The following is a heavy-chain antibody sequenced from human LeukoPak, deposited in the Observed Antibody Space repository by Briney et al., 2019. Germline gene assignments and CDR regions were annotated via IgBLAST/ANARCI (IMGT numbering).Heavy chain of an antibody. Sequence: GGSLRLSCAASGFTFSSYSMHWVRQAPGKGLEWVAVISYDGSNKYYADSVKGRFTISRDNSKNTLYLQMNSLRAEDTAVYYCARPPVDDDMGPLDYWGQGTLVTVSS. J-gene: IGHJ4*02. CDR2: ISYDGSNK. D-gene: IGHD3-22*01. CDR3: ARPPVDDDMGPLDY. CDR1: GFTFSSYS. V-gene: IGHV3-30*03.